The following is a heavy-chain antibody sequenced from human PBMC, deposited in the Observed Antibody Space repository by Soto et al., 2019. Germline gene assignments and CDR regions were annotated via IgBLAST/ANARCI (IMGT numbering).Heavy chain of an antibody. CDR1: GFTFSSYA. J-gene: IGHJ4*02. CDR3: AKARYSSGWYDY. D-gene: IGHD6-19*01. CDR2: ISGSGGST. Sequence: EVQLLESGGGLVQPGGSLRLSCAASGFTFSSYAMSWVRQAPGKGLEWVSAISGSGGSTYYADSVKGRFTISRDNSKNPLYRQMNSLIAEDTAVYYCAKARYSSGWYDYWGQGTLVTVSS. V-gene: IGHV3-23*01.